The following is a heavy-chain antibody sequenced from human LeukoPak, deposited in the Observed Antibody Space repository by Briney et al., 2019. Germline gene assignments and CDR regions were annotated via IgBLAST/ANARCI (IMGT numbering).Heavy chain of an antibody. V-gene: IGHV3-30*04. J-gene: IGHJ6*02. Sequence: GGSLRLSCEVSRFTSSTYAMHWVRQTPGKGLEWVALISYDGTNKYYADSVKGRFTIFRDNSKNTLYLQMNSLRAEDTAVYYCARGGEGASYYYGMDVWGQGTTVTVSS. D-gene: IGHD1-26*01. CDR1: RFTSSTYA. CDR3: ARGGEGASYYYGMDV. CDR2: ISYDGTNK.